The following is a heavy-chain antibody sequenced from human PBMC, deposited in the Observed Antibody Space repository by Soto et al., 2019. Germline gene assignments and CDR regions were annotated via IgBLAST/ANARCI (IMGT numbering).Heavy chain of an antibody. D-gene: IGHD7-27*01. Sequence: GGSLRLSCAASGFSFSISPMHWVRQAPGKGPEWVALISYDGTNKFYADSVKGRFTISRDNSKSTLYLQVDSLSPEDAAVYYCARDQKTSGGQHWAFNYFDSWGQGTLVTVSS. V-gene: IGHV3-30-3*01. CDR3: ARDQKTSGGQHWAFNYFDS. CDR1: GFSFSISP. J-gene: IGHJ4*02. CDR2: ISYDGTNK.